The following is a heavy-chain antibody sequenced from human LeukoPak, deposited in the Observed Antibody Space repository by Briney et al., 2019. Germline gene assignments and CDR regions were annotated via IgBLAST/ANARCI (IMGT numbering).Heavy chain of an antibody. CDR2: IHPGVTT. Sequence: SETLFHTCSVSAGSLNNPGYAWSWIRQHSGRGLEWIGYIHPGVTTSYNPSLKSRVTISADTSKNQFHLKLMSVTAADTAVYYCVANRNYWGRGMLVTVS. J-gene: IGHJ4*03. CDR3: VANRNY. CDR1: AGSLNNPGYA. V-gene: IGHV4-31*03.